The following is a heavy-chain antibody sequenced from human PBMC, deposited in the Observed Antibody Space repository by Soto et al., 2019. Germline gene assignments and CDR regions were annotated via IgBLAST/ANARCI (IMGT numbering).Heavy chain of an antibody. CDR2: ISWNSGSI. V-gene: IGHV3-9*01. J-gene: IGHJ6*03. D-gene: IGHD6-25*01. Sequence: GGSLRLSCAASGFTFDDYAMHWVRQAPGKGLEWVSGISWNSGSIDYAGSVKGRFTISRDNAKNSLYLQMNSLRAEDTALYYCAEALGSSAPGWYYYMDVWGKGTTVTVSS. CDR3: AEALGSSAPGWYYYMDV. CDR1: GFTFDDYA.